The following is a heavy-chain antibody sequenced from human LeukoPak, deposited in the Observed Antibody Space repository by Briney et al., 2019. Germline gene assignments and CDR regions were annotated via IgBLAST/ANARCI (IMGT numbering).Heavy chain of an antibody. CDR2: IYSSGRT. CDR1: GGSISSGPYY. V-gene: IGHV4-61*02. Sequence: SETLSLTCTVSGGSISSGPYYWSWIRQPAGKGLEWIGRIYSSGRTNYNPSLKSRVTMSVDTSKDQFSLKLSSVTAADTAVYYCARDYYYGSGSNNWFDPWGQGTLVTVSS. D-gene: IGHD3-10*01. CDR3: ARDYYYGSGSNNWFDP. J-gene: IGHJ5*02.